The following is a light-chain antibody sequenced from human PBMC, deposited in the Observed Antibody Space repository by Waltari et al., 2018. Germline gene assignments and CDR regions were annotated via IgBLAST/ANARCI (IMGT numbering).Light chain of an antibody. CDR1: GSNLGRNS. CDR2: NND. J-gene: IGLJ1*01. CDR3: AAWDETLNTFL. V-gene: IGLV1-47*01. Sequence: QSVLTQPPSASGAPGQTITISCSGGGSNLGRNSVSWYQQFPGRAPRLIIHNNDQRPSGVPDRFSGSKSGISGSLAISGLRSDDEADYYCAAWDETLNTFLFGTGTKVAAL.